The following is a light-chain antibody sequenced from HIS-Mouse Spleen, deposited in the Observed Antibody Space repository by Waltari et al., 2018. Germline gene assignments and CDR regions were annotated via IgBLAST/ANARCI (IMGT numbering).Light chain of an antibody. J-gene: IGLJ3*02. V-gene: IGLV2-11*01. CDR2: DVS. Sequence: QSALTQPRSVSGSPGQSVTISCTGTSSDVGGYNYVPWYQQHPGKAPNLMIYDVSKRPSGVPDRVSGSKSGNTASLTISGLQAEDEADYYCCSYAGSSWVFGGGTKLTVL. CDR3: CSYAGSSWV. CDR1: SSDVGGYNY.